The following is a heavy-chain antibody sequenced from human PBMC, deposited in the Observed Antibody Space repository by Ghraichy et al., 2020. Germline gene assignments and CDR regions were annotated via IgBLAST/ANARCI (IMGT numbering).Heavy chain of an antibody. Sequence: SVKVSCKASGGTFSSYAISWVRQAPGQGLEWMGRIIPILGIANYAQKFQGRVTITADKSTSTAYMELSSLRSEDTAVYYCAQVSMVTPYYYMDVWGKGTTVTVSS. CDR1: GGTFSSYA. CDR3: AQVSMVTPYYYMDV. CDR2: IIPILGIA. J-gene: IGHJ6*03. V-gene: IGHV1-69*04. D-gene: IGHD5-18*01.